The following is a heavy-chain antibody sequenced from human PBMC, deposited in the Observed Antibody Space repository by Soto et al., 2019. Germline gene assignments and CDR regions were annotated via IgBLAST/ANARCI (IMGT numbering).Heavy chain of an antibody. J-gene: IGHJ5*02. CDR2: ISGSGGST. D-gene: IGHD6-19*01. Sequence: GGSLRLSCAASGFTFSSYAMSWVRQAPGKGLEWVSAISGSGGSTYYADSAKGRFTISRDNSKNTLYLQMNSLRAEDTAVYYCAKDRRYSSGWYGVGDNWFDPWGQGTLVTVSS. CDR1: GFTFSSYA. CDR3: AKDRRYSSGWYGVGDNWFDP. V-gene: IGHV3-23*01.